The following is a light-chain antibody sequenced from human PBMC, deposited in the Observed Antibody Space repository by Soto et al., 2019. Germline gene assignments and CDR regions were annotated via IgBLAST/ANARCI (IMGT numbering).Light chain of an antibody. V-gene: IGLV1-44*01. CDR3: AAWDDSLNAWV. J-gene: IGLJ3*02. CDR1: RSNVGRNS. CDR2: SHD. Sequence: QAVVTQPPSASHTPGQRVTISCSGSRSNVGRNSVSWYQHVPGTAPKLLIYSHDQRPSGVPDRISASRSGTAASLAISGLRSEDEAFYYCAAWDDSLNAWVFGGGTQLTVL.